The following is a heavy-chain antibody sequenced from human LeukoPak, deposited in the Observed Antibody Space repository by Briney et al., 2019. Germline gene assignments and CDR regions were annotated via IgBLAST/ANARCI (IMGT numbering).Heavy chain of an antibody. D-gene: IGHD3-10*01. CDR1: GFTFSSYS. V-gene: IGHV3-21*06. CDR3: ARGIQPPKYYGSGSDTFDI. Sequence: GGSLRLSCAASGFTFSSYSMNWVRQAPGKGLEWVSSISSSSSYIYYADSVKGRFTISRDNSKNTVYLQMNSLRAEDTSVYYCARGIQPPKYYGSGSDTFDIWGQGTMVTVSS. CDR2: ISSSSSYI. J-gene: IGHJ3*02.